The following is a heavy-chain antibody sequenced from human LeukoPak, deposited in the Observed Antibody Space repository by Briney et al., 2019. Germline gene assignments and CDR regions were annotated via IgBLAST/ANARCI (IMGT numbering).Heavy chain of an antibody. CDR2: IYYSGST. Sequence: PSQTLSLTCTVSGGSISSRSYYWGWIRQPPGKGLEWIGSIYYSGSTYYNPSLKSRVTISVDTSKNQFSLKLSSVTAADTAVYYCARVGGDYEIRDYWGQGTLVTVSS. J-gene: IGHJ4*02. V-gene: IGHV4-39*07. D-gene: IGHD4-17*01. CDR1: GGSISSRSYY. CDR3: ARVGGDYEIRDY.